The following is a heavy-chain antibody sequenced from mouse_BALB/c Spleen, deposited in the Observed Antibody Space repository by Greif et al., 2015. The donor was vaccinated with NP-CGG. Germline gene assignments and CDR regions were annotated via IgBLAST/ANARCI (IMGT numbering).Heavy chain of an antibody. CDR3: ARGYGSYWYFDV. CDR2: IAPGSGST. Sequence: DLVKPGASVKLSCKASGYTFTSYWINWIKQRPGQGLEWIGRIAPGSGSTYYNEMFKGKATLTVDTSSSTAYIQLSSLSSEDSAVYFRARGYGSYWYFDVWGAGTTVTVSS. J-gene: IGHJ1*01. D-gene: IGHD2-14*01. V-gene: IGHV1S41*01. CDR1: GYTFTSYW.